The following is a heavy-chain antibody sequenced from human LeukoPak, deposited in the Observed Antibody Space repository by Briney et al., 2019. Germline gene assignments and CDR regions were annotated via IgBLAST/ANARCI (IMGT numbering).Heavy chain of an antibody. CDR3: ARDPYGTLAAAGTLGSYMDV. Sequence: GRSLRLSCAASGFTFDDYAMHWVRQAPGKGLEWVSGISWNSGSIGYADSVKGRFTISRDNAKNSLFLQTNSLRAEDTALYYCARDPYGTLAAAGTLGSYMDVWGKGTTVTVSS. CDR1: GFTFDDYA. V-gene: IGHV3-9*01. D-gene: IGHD6-13*01. CDR2: ISWNSGSI. J-gene: IGHJ6*03.